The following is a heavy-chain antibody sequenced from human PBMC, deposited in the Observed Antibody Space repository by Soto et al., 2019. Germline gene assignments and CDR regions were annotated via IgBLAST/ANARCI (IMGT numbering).Heavy chain of an antibody. D-gene: IGHD3-10*01. CDR2: IYYSGST. CDR1: GGSISSYY. CDR3: ARWSGVRGVLDWFDP. Sequence: SETLSLTCTVSGGSISSYYWSWIRQPPGKGLEWIGYIYYSGSTNYNPSLKSRVTISVDTSKNQFSLKLSSVAAADTAVYYCARWSGVRGVLDWFDPWGQGTLVTVSS. J-gene: IGHJ5*02. V-gene: IGHV4-59*01.